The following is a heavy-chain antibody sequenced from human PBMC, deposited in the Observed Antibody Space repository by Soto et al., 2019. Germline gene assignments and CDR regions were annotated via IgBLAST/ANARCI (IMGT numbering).Heavy chain of an antibody. CDR1: GDTVSSNSAT. J-gene: IGHJ4*02. Sequence: SQTLSLTCXISGDTVSSNSATWNWIRQSPSRGLEWLGRTYYRSQWYSDYALSVKSRITINPDTTKNQFSLHLNSVTPEDTAVYYCARHEQREADPFDYWGQGTLVTVSS. CDR3: ARHEQREADPFDY. V-gene: IGHV6-1*01. D-gene: IGHD6-19*01. CDR2: TYYRSQWYS.